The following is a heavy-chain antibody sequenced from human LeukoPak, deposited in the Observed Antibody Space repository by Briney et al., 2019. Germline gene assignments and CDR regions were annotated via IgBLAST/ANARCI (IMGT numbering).Heavy chain of an antibody. CDR1: GGSIGTYY. J-gene: IGHJ2*01. CDR3: ARENVARYWYFDL. Sequence: SETLSLTCTVSGGSIGTYYWSWIRQPAGKALEWIGRIHASGNTNYNPSLKSRVTLSVDTSKNQFSLKLNSVTAADTAVYYCARENVARYWYFDLWGRGTLVTVSS. V-gene: IGHV4-4*07. CDR2: IHASGNT.